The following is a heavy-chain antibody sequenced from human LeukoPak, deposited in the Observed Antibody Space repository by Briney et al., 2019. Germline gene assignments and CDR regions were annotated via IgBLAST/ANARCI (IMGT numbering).Heavy chain of an antibody. CDR1: GGSISSGGYY. CDR3: AREGSAYYGY. V-gene: IGHV4-31*03. J-gene: IGHJ4*02. Sequence: SETLSLTCTVSGGSISSGGYYWSWIRQHPGKGLEWIGYIHYSGSTYHNPSLKSRVTISVDTSKNQFSLNLSSVTAADTAVYYCAREGSAYYGYWGQGTLVTVSS. D-gene: IGHD3-22*01. CDR2: IHYSGST.